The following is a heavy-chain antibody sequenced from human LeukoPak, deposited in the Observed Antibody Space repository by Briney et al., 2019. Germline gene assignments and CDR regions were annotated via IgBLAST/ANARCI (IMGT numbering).Heavy chain of an antibody. CDR2: ISGSGGST. Sequence: GGSLRLSCAVSGFTFSSYAMSWVRQAPGKGLEWVSAISGSGGSTYYADSVKGRFTISRDNSKNTLYLQMNSLRVEDTAVYYCAKRESEYSSGWYDYWGQGTLVTVSS. CDR3: AKRESEYSSGWYDY. CDR1: GFTFSSYA. J-gene: IGHJ4*02. D-gene: IGHD6-19*01. V-gene: IGHV3-23*01.